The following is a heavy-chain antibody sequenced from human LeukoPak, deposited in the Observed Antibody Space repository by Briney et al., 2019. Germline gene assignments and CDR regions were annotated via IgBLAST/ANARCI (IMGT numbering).Heavy chain of an antibody. CDR3: ASRPRADMGPLDF. CDR1: GLTFSDYA. J-gene: IGHJ4*02. Sequence: PGGSLRLSCAASGLTFSDYAMSWVRQAPGKGLEWVSSITGSGSRTYYTDSVKGRFTISRDNSKNTLYLQMNSLRADETAVYYCASRPRADMGPLDFWGQGTLVTVSS. D-gene: IGHD1-14*01. CDR2: ITGSGSRT. V-gene: IGHV3-23*01.